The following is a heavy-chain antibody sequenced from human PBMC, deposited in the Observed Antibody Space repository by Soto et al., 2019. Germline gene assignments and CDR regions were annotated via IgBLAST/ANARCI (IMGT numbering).Heavy chain of an antibody. CDR2: IYYTGRT. J-gene: IGHJ4*02. D-gene: IGHD6-6*01. Sequence: QVQLQESGPGLVKPSQTLSLTCTVSGDSISSDDHYWTWIRQPPGKGLEWIGYIYYTGRTSYNPSLRSRISMSVDTSKNHFSLELSSVSAADTAVYYCARDRSNSPDYFDFWGQGTLVTVSS. V-gene: IGHV4-30-4*01. CDR3: ARDRSNSPDYFDF. CDR1: GDSISSDDHY.